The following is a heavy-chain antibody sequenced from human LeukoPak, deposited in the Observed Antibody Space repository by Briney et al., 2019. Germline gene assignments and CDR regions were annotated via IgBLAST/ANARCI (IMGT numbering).Heavy chain of an antibody. CDR2: ITSSGSHM. CDR1: GFTFRSYS. V-gene: IGHV3-21*01. CDR3: AKVVSGSYSYYYYGVDV. D-gene: IGHD1-26*01. Sequence: GGSLRLSCAASGFTFRSYSMNWVRQAPGKRLEWLSSITSSGSHMYYADSVKGRFTISRDNSKNTLYLQMNSLRAEDTAVYYYAKVVSGSYSYYYYGVDVWGQGTTVTVSS. J-gene: IGHJ6*02.